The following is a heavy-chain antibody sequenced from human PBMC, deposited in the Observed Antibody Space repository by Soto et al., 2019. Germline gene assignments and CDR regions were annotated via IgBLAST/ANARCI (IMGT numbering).Heavy chain of an antibody. CDR1: GFSFSSFA. V-gene: IGHV3-23*01. D-gene: IGHD2-8*01. CDR2: ISGSADST. J-gene: IGHJ6*02. Sequence: EVQLLESGGGFIHPGGSLRLSCAASGFSFSSFAMNWDRQAPGKGLEWVSIISGSADSTFYADSVKGRFTISRDNSKSTLYLQINSLRAEDTAVYYCEKTRGAMIYAISVYGMDVWGQGTTVTVSS. CDR3: EKTRGAMIYAISVYGMDV.